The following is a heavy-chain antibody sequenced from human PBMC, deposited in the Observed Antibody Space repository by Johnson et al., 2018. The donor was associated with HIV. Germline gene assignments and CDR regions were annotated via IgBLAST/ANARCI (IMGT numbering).Heavy chain of an antibody. CDR1: GFTFSSHW. J-gene: IGHJ3*02. V-gene: IGHV3-74*02. D-gene: IGHD2-8*01. CDR3: ARGYCTHGVCYTKVDSFDI. Sequence: VQLVESGGALVQPGGSLRLSCAASGFTFSSHWMHWVRQVPGKGLVWVSRINSDGSIISYADSVKGRHTISRDNAKNTLFLQMNSLRPEDTAVYYCARGYCTHGVCYTKVDSFDIWGQGTMVTVSS. CDR2: INSDGSII.